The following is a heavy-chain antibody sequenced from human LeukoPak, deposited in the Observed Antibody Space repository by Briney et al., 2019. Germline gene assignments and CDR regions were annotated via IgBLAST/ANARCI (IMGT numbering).Heavy chain of an antibody. D-gene: IGHD3-10*01. CDR2: IIPIFGTA. CDR1: GGTFSSCG. V-gene: IGHV1-69*13. CDR3: ATWPMVRGVISYFDY. J-gene: IGHJ4*02. Sequence: GASVKVSCKASGGTFSSCGLSWVRQAPGQGFEWMGGIIPIFGTANYAQKFQGRVTITADESTSTAYMELSSLRSEDTAVYYCATWPMVRGVISYFDYWGQGTLVTVSS.